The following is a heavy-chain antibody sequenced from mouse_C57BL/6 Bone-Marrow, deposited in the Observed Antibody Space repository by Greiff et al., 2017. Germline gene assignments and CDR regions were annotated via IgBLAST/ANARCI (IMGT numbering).Heavy chain of an antibody. D-gene: IGHD6-1*01. CDR3: ARCLMLTWFAY. CDR2: IDPSDSYT. J-gene: IGHJ3*01. Sequence: QVQLQQPGAELVKPGASVKLSCKASGYTFTSYWMQWVKQRPGQGLEWIGEIDPSDSYTNYNQQFKGEATFTVDTSSSTAYMQLSSLTSEDAAGYYCARCLMLTWFAYWGQGTLVTVSA. V-gene: IGHV1-50*01. CDR1: GYTFTSYW.